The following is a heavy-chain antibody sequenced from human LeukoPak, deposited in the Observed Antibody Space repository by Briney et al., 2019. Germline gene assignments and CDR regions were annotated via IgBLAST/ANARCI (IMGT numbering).Heavy chain of an antibody. CDR3: ARRKVHYDSSGYYYDYYYMDV. CDR2: IYHSGST. D-gene: IGHD3-22*01. Sequence: SETLSLTCAVSGYSISSGYYWGWIRQPPGKGLEWIGSIYHSGSTYYNPSLKSRVTISVDTSKNQFSLKLSSVTAADTAVYYCARRKVHYDSSGYYYDYYYMDVWGKGTTVTVSS. CDR1: GYSISSGYY. J-gene: IGHJ6*03. V-gene: IGHV4-38-2*01.